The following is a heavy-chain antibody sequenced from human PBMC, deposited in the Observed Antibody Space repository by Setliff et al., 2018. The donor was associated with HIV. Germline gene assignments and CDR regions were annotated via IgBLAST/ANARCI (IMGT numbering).Heavy chain of an antibody. D-gene: IGHD3-10*01. V-gene: IGHV4-59*11. CDR2: FYYSGST. J-gene: IGHJ4*02. Sequence: SETLSLTCTVSGGSISTHYWSWIRQSPGKGLEWIGYFYYSGSTNYNPPLRSRLTISADTSKKQLYLRVTSVTAADTAVYYCARALMVRGVTTPFDSWGQGTLVTVSS. CDR3: ARALMVRGVTTPFDS. CDR1: GGSISTHY.